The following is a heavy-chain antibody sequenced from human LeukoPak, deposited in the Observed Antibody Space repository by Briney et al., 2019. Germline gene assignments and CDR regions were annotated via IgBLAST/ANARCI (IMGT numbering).Heavy chain of an antibody. CDR1: AFTFSNYA. V-gene: IGHV3-23*01. J-gene: IGHJ6*03. D-gene: IGHD2-8*02. CDR2: ISGSGNTV. Sequence: GGSLRLSCAASAFTFSNYAMNWVRQAPGKGLEWVSAISGSGNTVHYADSVKGRFTISRDNSKSTLYLQMNSLTAEDTAVYYCAKAGGYYYYFCMDVWGKGTTVTVSS. CDR3: AKAGGYYYYFCMDV.